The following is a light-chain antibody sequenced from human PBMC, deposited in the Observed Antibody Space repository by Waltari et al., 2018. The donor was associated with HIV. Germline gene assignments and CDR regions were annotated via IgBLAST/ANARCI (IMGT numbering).Light chain of an antibody. V-gene: IGLV2-14*01. CDR1: SSDIGAYAS. CDR2: EVN. Sequence: QSALTQPASVSGSPGQSITISCTGTSSDIGAYASVSWYQQYSGKAPKVIIYEVNKRSSGVSDRFSGSKSGNRASLTISGLQAEDEADYYCSAYTNTNTRYVFGTGTEVTVL. J-gene: IGLJ1*01. CDR3: SAYTNTNTRYV.